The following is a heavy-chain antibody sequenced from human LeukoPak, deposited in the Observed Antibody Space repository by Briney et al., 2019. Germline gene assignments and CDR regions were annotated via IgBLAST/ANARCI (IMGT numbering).Heavy chain of an antibody. Sequence: ASVKVSCKASGYTLTDYYLHWVRQAPGQGLEWMGWINPNSGGTNYAQRFQDRVTMTRDTSISTTYMELSRLTSDDTAVYYCATVYSSAWYWDYWGQGTLVTVSS. CDR1: GYTLTDYY. CDR3: ATVYSSAWYWDY. J-gene: IGHJ4*02. D-gene: IGHD6-19*01. V-gene: IGHV1-2*02. CDR2: INPNSGGT.